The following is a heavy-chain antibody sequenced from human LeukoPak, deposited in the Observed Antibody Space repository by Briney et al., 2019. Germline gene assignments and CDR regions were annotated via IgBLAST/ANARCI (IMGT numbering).Heavy chain of an antibody. CDR2: IYTSGST. J-gene: IGHJ6*03. Sequence: SETLSLTCIVSGDFVSADYYWGWIRQPPGKGLEWIGYIYTSGSTNYNPSLKSRVTISVDTSKNQFSLKLSSVTAADTAVYYCARLVTTVVDYYYYYMDVWGKGTTVTVSS. V-gene: IGHV4-4*09. CDR3: ARLVTTVVDYYYYYMDV. CDR1: GDFVSADYY. D-gene: IGHD4-11*01.